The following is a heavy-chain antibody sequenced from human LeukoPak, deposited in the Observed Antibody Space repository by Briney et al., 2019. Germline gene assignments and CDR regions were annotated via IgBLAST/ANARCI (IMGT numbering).Heavy chain of an antibody. Sequence: GGSLRLSCAASGFTFRSYAMSYVRQAPGQGLEWVSSINAAGSSTWYPDSVKGRFTIYRDNSKNTLSLQMNYLRAEDTAICYCATNYGDYVNWFDPWGQGTLVTVSS. D-gene: IGHD4-17*01. CDR3: ATNYGDYVNWFDP. V-gene: IGHV3-23*03. CDR1: GFTFRSYA. J-gene: IGHJ5*02. CDR2: INAAGSST.